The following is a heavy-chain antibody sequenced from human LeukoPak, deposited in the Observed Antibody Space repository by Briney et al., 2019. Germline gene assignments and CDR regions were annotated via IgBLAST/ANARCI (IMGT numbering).Heavy chain of an antibody. CDR2: INTNTGNP. CDR3: ARDQYVDYYYGMDV. J-gene: IGHJ6*02. CDR1: GYTFTSYA. D-gene: IGHD2-21*01. V-gene: IGHV7-4-1*02. Sequence: ASVKVSCKASGYTFTSYAMNWVRQAPGQWLEWMGWINTNTGNPTYAQGFTGRFVFSLDTSVSTAYLQISSLKAEDTAVYYCARDQYVDYYYGMDVWGQGTTVTVSS.